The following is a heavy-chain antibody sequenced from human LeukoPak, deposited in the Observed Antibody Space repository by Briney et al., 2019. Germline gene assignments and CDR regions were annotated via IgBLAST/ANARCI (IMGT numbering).Heavy chain of an antibody. CDR2: IIPIFGTA. J-gene: IGHJ4*02. CDR3: ARDPYDAVAGAPDNDY. Sequence: EASVKVSCKASGGTFSSYAISWVRQAPGQGLEWMGGIIPIFGTANYAQKFQGRVTITADGSTSTAYMELSSLRSEDTAVYYCARDPYDAVAGAPDNDYWGQGTLVTVSS. D-gene: IGHD6-19*01. V-gene: IGHV1-69*13. CDR1: GGTFSSYA.